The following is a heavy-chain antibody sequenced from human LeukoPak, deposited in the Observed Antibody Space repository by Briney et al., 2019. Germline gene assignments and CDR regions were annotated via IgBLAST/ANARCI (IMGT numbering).Heavy chain of an antibody. V-gene: IGHV3-7*01. J-gene: IGHJ1*01. D-gene: IGHD3-22*01. Sequence: PGGSLRLSCAASGFMFSSYWMSWVRQAPGKGLEWVADIKEDGSEKSYVDSVKGRFTISRDNAKNSLYLQMNSLRAEDTAVYYCLSSGYYSSARFFQHWGQGTLVTVSS. CDR1: GFMFSSYW. CDR2: IKEDGSEK. CDR3: LSSGYYSSARFFQH.